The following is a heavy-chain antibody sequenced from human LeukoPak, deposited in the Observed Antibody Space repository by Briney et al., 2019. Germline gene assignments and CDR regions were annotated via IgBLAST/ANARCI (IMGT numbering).Heavy chain of an antibody. CDR3: ARSDCSSTSCSFEYFQH. CDR2: ISYDGSNK. D-gene: IGHD2-2*01. V-gene: IGHV3-30*03. J-gene: IGHJ1*01. Sequence: GRSLRLSCAASGFTFSSYGMHWVRQAPGKGLEWVAVISYDGSNKYYADSVKGRFTISRDNAKNSLYLQMNSLRAEDTAVYYCARSDCSSTSCSFEYFQHWGQGTLVTVSS. CDR1: GFTFSSYG.